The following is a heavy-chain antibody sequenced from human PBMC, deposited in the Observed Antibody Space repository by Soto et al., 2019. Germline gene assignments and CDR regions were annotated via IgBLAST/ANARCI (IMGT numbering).Heavy chain of an antibody. V-gene: IGHV1-58*01. D-gene: IGHD2-8*01. CDR3: AADATAWQQMVPSDY. J-gene: IGHJ4*02. CDR1: GFTFTSSA. CDR2: IAVGSGYT. Sequence: GASVKVSCKASGFTFTSSAFQWVRQARGQRLEWIGWIAVGSGYTNYAQRFQDRVTLTRDMSTATTYMELSRLTSENTAIYYCAADATAWQQMVPSDYWGQGTLATVSS.